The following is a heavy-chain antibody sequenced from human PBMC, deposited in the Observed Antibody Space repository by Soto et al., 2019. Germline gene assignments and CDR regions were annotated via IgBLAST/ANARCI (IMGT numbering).Heavy chain of an antibody. CDR3: VSFTAGVVQ. Sequence: DVQLVESGGGLVQPGGSLRLSCAASGFSFSDHYMDWVRQAPGKGLEWVGRTRNKAEKYTTEYAASVKGRFTISRDDSTMSLFLQMNSLRTEDTAVYYCVSFTAGVVQWGQGTLVTVSS. CDR2: TRNKAEKYTT. V-gene: IGHV3-72*01. J-gene: IGHJ4*02. D-gene: IGHD3-3*01. CDR1: GFSFSDHY.